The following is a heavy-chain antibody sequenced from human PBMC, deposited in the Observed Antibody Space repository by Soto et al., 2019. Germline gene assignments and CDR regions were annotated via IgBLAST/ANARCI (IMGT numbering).Heavy chain of an antibody. CDR2: ISYDGSNN. Sequence: GGSLRLSCAASGFNFNAYGMHWVRQAPGKGLEWVAVISYDGSNNYYVDSVKGRFTISRDNSKNTLFLHMNSLRAEDTAFYYCARDKAVAGLYSYDGMDVWGQGTTVTVSS. J-gene: IGHJ6*02. CDR1: GFNFNAYG. CDR3: ARDKAVAGLYSYDGMDV. V-gene: IGHV3-30*03. D-gene: IGHD6-19*01.